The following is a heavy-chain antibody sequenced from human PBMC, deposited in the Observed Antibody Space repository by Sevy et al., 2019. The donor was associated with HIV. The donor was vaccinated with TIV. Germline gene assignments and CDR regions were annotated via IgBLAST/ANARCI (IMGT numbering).Heavy chain of an antibody. CDR1: GFTLSSYG. CDR3: ARDRLGITISAEWGGGMDV. Sequence: GGSLRLSCAASGFTLSSYGMHWVRQAPGKGLEWVAVIRYDGSNKYYADSVKGRFTISRDKSKNTLYLRMNSLRAEDTAVYYCARDRLGITISAEWGGGMDVWGQGTTVTVSS. V-gene: IGHV3-33*01. J-gene: IGHJ6*02. D-gene: IGHD3-3*01. CDR2: IRYDGSNK.